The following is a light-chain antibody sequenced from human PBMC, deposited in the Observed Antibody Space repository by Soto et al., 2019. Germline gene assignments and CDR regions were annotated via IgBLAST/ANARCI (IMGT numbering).Light chain of an antibody. CDR2: EVT. Sequence: QAVVTQPASVSGSPGQSIAISCTGTSSDVGSYNLVSWYQQHPGKAPKLLIYEVTKRPSGVSDRFSGSKSGNTASLTISGLQAEDEADYYCCSYAGTTTPVLFGGGTKLTVL. CDR3: CSYAGTTTPVL. V-gene: IGLV2-23*02. CDR1: SSDVGSYNL. J-gene: IGLJ2*01.